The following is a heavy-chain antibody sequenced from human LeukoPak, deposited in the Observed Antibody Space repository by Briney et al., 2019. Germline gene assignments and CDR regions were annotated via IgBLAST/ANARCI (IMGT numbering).Heavy chain of an antibody. D-gene: IGHD6-13*01. CDR3: ARFSPAGYSSSWIFPAT. CDR2: IIPIFGTA. J-gene: IGHJ5*02. Sequence: SVKVSCKASGGTFSSYAISWVRQAPGQGPEWMGGIIPIFGTANYAQKFQGRVTITTDESTSTAYMELSSLRSEDTAVYYCARFSPAGYSSSWIFPATWGQGTLVTVSS. CDR1: GGTFSSYA. V-gene: IGHV1-69*05.